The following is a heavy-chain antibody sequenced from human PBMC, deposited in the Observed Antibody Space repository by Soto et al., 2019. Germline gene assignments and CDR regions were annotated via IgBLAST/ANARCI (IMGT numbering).Heavy chain of an antibody. V-gene: IGHV3-23*01. D-gene: IGHD3-22*01. Sequence: GGSLRLSCAASGFTFSSYAMSWVRQAPGKGLEWVSAISGSGGSTYYADSVKGRFTISRDNSKNTLYLQMNSLRAEDTAVYYCAKDAPPYYDSSGHDEAFDIWGQGTMVTVSS. CDR2: ISGSGGST. CDR3: AKDAPPYYDSSGHDEAFDI. J-gene: IGHJ3*02. CDR1: GFTFSSYA.